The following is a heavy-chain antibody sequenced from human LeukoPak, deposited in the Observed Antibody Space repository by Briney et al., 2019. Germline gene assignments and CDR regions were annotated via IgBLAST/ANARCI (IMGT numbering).Heavy chain of an antibody. J-gene: IGHJ4*02. Sequence: PGGSLRLSCAASGFTSSDTLMTWVRQAPGKGLEWVATIKPDGSEKYYVDSVRGRFTISRVNAENSLYLQMNSLRADDTAVYHCTKGGFSTSWYWIYWGQGTLVTVSS. CDR3: TKGGFSTSWYWIY. V-gene: IGHV3-7*03. CDR2: IKPDGSEK. D-gene: IGHD6-13*01. CDR1: GFTSSDTL.